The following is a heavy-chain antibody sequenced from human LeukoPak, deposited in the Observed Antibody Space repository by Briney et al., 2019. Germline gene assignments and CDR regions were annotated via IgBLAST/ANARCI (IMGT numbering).Heavy chain of an antibody. V-gene: IGHV3-48*03. J-gene: IGHJ4*02. CDR1: GFTFSSYE. CDR3: AKSIVGVNFDY. Sequence: GGSLRLSCAASGFTFSSYEMNWVRQAPGKGLEWVSYISSSGSTIYYADSVKGRFTISRDNAKNSLYLQMNSLRAEDTAVYYCAKSIVGVNFDYWGQETLVTVSS. D-gene: IGHD1-26*01. CDR2: ISSSGSTI.